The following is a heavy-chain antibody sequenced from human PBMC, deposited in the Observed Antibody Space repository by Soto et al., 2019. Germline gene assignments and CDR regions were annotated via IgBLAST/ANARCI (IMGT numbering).Heavy chain of an antibody. J-gene: IGHJ5*02. D-gene: IGHD2-2*01. Sequence: QLQLQESGPGLVKPSETLSLTCTVSGGSIRDDRYYWGWIRQPPGKGLEWIGSIYYSGTSSYNPSHKSRVTMSVDTSKKQLSLRLSSVTAADTAVYYCARLHCDSPNCVPLDPWGQGTLVIVSS. CDR3: ARLHCDSPNCVPLDP. CDR2: IYYSGTS. V-gene: IGHV4-39*01. CDR1: GGSIRDDRYY.